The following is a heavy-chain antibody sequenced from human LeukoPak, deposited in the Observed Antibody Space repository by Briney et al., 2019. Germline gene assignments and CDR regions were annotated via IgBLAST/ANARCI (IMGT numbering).Heavy chain of an antibody. CDR3: ARAPSDYCGGTCTRINWFDP. J-gene: IGHJ5*02. Sequence: PSETLSLTCTVSGGSISSNYWSWIRQPAGKGLEWIGRIYISGTTNYNPSLKSRVTMSLDTSKNQFSLKLSSVTAADTAVYYCARAPSDYCGGTCTRINWFDPWGQGTLVTVSS. D-gene: IGHD2-21*01. CDR2: IYISGTT. V-gene: IGHV4-4*07. CDR1: GGSISSNY.